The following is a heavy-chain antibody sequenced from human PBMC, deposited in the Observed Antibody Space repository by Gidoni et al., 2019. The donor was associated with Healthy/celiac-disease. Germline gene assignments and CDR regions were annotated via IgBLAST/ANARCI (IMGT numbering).Heavy chain of an antibody. CDR1: GFTFSSYS. V-gene: IGHV3-21*01. CDR2: MSSSSSYI. CDR3: ATLSGDY. Sequence: EVQLVESGGGLVKPGGSMRLSCAVSGFTFSSYSMNWFRQAQGKGLEWVSSMSSSSSYIYYADSVKGRFTISRDNSKNSLYLQMNSLRAEDTDVYYCATLSGDYWGQGTLVTVSS. J-gene: IGHJ4*02.